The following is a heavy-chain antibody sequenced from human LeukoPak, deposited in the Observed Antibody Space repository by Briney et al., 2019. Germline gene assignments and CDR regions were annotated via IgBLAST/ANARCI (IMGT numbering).Heavy chain of an antibody. J-gene: IGHJ3*02. CDR3: ARDRTADGFDI. Sequence: GGSLRLFCAASGFTFSNYWMNWVRQAPGKGLEWVAKIKYDGGQIFYLESVRARFTISRDNADNSLYLQMNNLRADDTAVYYCARDRTADGFDIWGQGTMVTVSS. V-gene: IGHV3-7*01. CDR2: IKYDGGQI. CDR1: GFTFSNYW. D-gene: IGHD2-2*01.